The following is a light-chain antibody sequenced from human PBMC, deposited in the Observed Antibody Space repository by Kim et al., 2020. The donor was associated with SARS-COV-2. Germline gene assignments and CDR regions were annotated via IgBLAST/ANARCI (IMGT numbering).Light chain of an antibody. Sequence: ASVKLTCTQSSGHSSYAIAWHQQQPEKGPRYLMKLNSDGSHSKGDGIPDRFSGSSSGAERYLPISSLQSEDEADYYCQTWGTGIRVFGGGTQLTVL. V-gene: IGLV4-69*01. CDR2: LNSDGSH. CDR3: QTWGTGIRV. CDR1: SGHSSYA. J-gene: IGLJ2*01.